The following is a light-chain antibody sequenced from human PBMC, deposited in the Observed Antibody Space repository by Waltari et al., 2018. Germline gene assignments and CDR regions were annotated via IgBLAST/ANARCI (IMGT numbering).Light chain of an antibody. CDR3: QQYYSTPPIT. J-gene: IGKJ5*01. CDR2: WAS. CDR1: QSVFYSAINKNY. V-gene: IGKV4-1*01. Sequence: DIVMTQSPDSLAVSLGERATINCKSSQSVFYSAINKNYLAWYQQKPGQPPKLLIYWASTRESGVPDRFTGSGSGTDFTLTISSPQAEDVAVYYCQQYYSTPPITFGQGTRLEIK.